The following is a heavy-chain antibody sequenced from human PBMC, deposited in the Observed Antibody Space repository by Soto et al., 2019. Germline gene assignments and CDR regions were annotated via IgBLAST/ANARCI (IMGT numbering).Heavy chain of an antibody. V-gene: IGHV1-69*13. J-gene: IGHJ6*01. CDR3: ARNKGGSIGFYFFPRHPNYHYGMGV. D-gene: IGHD3-22*01. CDR1: GGTFSSYA. CDR2: IIPIFGTA. Sequence: ASVKVSCKASGGTFSSYAISWVRQAPGQGLEWMGGIIPIFGTANYAQKFQGRVTITADESTSTAYMELSGLRSEDTAVYYCARNKGGSIGFYFFPRHPNYHYGMGVWGAGSPVTGSS.